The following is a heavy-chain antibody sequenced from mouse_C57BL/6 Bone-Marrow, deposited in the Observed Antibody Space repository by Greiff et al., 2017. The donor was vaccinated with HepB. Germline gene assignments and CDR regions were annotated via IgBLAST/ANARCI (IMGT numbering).Heavy chain of an antibody. CDR1: GFTFTDYY. Sequence: EVKLMESGGGLVQPGGSLSLSCAASGFTFTDYYMSWVRQPPGKALEWLGFIRNKANGYTTEYSASVKGRFTISRDNSQSILYLQMNALRAEDSATYYCARSLYYAMDYWGQGTSVTVSS. J-gene: IGHJ4*01. CDR2: IRNKANGYTT. CDR3: ARSLYYAMDY. V-gene: IGHV7-3*01.